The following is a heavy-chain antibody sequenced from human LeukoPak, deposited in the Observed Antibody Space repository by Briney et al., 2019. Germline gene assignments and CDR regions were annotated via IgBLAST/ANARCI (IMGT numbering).Heavy chain of an antibody. CDR1: GFTFDDYA. CDR2: ISWNSGSI. J-gene: IGHJ4*02. Sequence: GGSLRLSCAASGFTFDDYAMHWVRQAPGKGLEWVSGISWNSGSIGYADSVKGRFTISRDNAKNSLYLQMNSLRAEDTALYYCAKGEGSSGWYASDYWGQGTLVTVSA. D-gene: IGHD6-19*01. V-gene: IGHV3-9*01. CDR3: AKGEGSSGWYASDY.